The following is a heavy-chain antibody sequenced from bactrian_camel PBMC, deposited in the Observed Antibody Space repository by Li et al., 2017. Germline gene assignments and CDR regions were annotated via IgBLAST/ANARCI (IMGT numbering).Heavy chain of an antibody. D-gene: IGHD2*01. CDR1: GDTVNIHC. Sequence: HVQLVESGGGSAQAGGSLKLSCAASGDTVNIHCVGWFRQAAGKEREGVAGIRYDGSTTYADSVKGRFTISRDNAKNTVYLELSSLVTEDTATYYCGELGSGVY. CDR2: IRYDGST. V-gene: IGHV3S53*01.